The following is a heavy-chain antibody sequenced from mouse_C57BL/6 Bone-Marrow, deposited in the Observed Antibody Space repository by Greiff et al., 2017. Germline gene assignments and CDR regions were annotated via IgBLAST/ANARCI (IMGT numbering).Heavy chain of an antibody. CDR2: INYDGSST. Sequence: EVKLMESEGGLVQPGSSMKLSCTASGFTFSDYYMAWVRQVPEKGLEWVANINYDGSSTYYLDSLKSRFIISRDNAKNILYLQMSSLKSEDTATYYCARAPIYYDYDGYFDVWGTGTTVTVSS. D-gene: IGHD2-4*01. J-gene: IGHJ1*03. V-gene: IGHV5-16*01. CDR1: GFTFSDYY. CDR3: ARAPIYYDYDGYFDV.